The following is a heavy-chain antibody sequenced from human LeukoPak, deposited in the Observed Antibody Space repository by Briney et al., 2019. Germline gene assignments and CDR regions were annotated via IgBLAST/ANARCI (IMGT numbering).Heavy chain of an antibody. V-gene: IGHV4-38-2*01. CDR1: GYSISSGYY. J-gene: IGHJ4*02. CDR2: IYHSGST. Sequence: SETLSLTCAVSGYSISSGYYWGWIRQPPGKGLEWIGSIYHSGSTYYNPSLKSRVTISLDTSKNQFSLKLSSVTAADTAVYYCAAKMTTVVTTFDYWGQGTLVTVSS. D-gene: IGHD4-23*01. CDR3: AAKMTTVVTTFDY.